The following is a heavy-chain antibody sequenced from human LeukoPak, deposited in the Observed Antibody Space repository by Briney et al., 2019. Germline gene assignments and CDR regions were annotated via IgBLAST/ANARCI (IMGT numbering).Heavy chain of an antibody. D-gene: IGHD3-10*01. CDR1: GFTFSNAW. CDR3: ARARVGFGELSAPYYFDY. CDR2: IKQDGSEK. V-gene: IGHV3-7*01. Sequence: GGSLRLSCAASGFTFSNAWMSWVRQAPGKGLEWVANIKQDGSEKYYVDSVKGRFTISRDNAKNSLYLQMNSLRAEDTAVYYCARARVGFGELSAPYYFDYWGQGTLVTVSS. J-gene: IGHJ4*02.